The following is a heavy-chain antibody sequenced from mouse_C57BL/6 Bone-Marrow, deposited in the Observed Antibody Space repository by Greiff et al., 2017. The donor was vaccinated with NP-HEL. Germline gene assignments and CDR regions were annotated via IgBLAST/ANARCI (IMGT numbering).Heavy chain of an antibody. CDR3: ASSFYYYGSPWFAY. V-gene: IGHV1-39*01. Sequence: EVKLVESGPELVKPGASVKISCKASGYSFTDYNMNWVKQSNGKSLEWIGVINPNYGTTSYNQKFKGKATLTVDQSSSTAYMQLNSLTSEDSAVYYCASSFYYYGSPWFAYWGQGTLVTVSA. D-gene: IGHD1-1*01. J-gene: IGHJ3*01. CDR1: GYSFTDYN. CDR2: INPNYGTT.